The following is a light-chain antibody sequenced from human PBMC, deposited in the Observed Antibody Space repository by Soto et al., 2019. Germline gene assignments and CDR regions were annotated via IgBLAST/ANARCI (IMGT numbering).Light chain of an antibody. V-gene: IGLV2-23*01. J-gene: IGLJ1*01. Sequence: QSALTQPASVSGSPGQSITFSCTGTSSDVGSYNLVSWFQQHPGKAPKLIIYEGTKRPSGNSNRFSGSKSGNTASLTISGLQAEDEADYYCCSYAGSFTYVIGTGTKVTVL. CDR3: CSYAGSFTYV. CDR2: EGT. CDR1: SSDVGSYNL.